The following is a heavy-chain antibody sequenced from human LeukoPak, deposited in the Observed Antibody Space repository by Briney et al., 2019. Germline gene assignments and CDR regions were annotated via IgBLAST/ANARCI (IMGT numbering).Heavy chain of an antibody. D-gene: IGHD6-13*01. CDR2: ISYDGSEK. Sequence: PGRSLRLSCAASGYTFTFSSMHWVRQAPGKGLEWVAVISYDGSEKYYADSVKGRFTISRDNAKNSLYLQMNSLRAEDTAVYYCARDEYSSSGSRGWFDPWGQGTLVAVSS. CDR1: GYTFTFSS. V-gene: IGHV3-30*04. CDR3: ARDEYSSSGSRGWFDP. J-gene: IGHJ5*02.